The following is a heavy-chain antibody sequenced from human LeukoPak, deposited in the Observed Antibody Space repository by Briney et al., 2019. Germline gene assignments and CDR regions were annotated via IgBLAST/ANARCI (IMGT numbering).Heavy chain of an antibody. CDR1: GFTFSSYS. Sequence: PGGSLRLSCAASGFTFSSYSMNWVRQAPGKGLEWVSSISSSSNHIYYADSLKGRFTISRDNAKNSLYLQMNSLRVEDTAVYYCARDRPYYYEGKRDMDVWGKGTTVTISS. D-gene: IGHD3-22*01. CDR2: ISSSSNHI. V-gene: IGHV3-21*06. J-gene: IGHJ6*03. CDR3: ARDRPYYYEGKRDMDV.